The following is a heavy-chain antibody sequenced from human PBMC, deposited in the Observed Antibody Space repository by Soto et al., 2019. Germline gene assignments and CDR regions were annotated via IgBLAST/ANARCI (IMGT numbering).Heavy chain of an antibody. CDR1: GGTFNGYI. CDR3: ARGFVGEPGGFDF. Sequence: QVQLVQSGAEVKKPGSSVKVSCKPSGGTFNGYIITWVRQAPGQDLEWIGGIIFTFNTANYAEKFQGRVSLSADQGTSTAYMELTSLTSEDTAVFYCARGFVGEPGGFDFWGQGTLVSVSS. CDR2: IIFTFNTA. J-gene: IGHJ4*02. D-gene: IGHD3-16*01. V-gene: IGHV1-69*01.